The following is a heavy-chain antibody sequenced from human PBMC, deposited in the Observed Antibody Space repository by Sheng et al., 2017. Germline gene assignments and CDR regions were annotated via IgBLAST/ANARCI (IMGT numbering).Heavy chain of an antibody. CDR1: GITFRNYW. D-gene: IGHD1-26*01. Sequence: EVQLVESGGGLVQPGGSLRLSCAASGITFRNYWMHWVRQVPGKSLMWVSHINGDGSDRSYADSVKGRFTISRDNGRNMLYLHMSSLRAEDTAFYYCVRDLQEPFKGLNMGWFDAWGQGILVTVSS. CDR2: INGDGSDR. J-gene: IGHJ5*02. CDR3: VRDLQEPFKGLNMGWFDA. V-gene: IGHV3-74*01.